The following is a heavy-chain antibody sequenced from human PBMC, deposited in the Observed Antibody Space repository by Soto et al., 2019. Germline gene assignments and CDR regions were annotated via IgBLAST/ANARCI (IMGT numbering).Heavy chain of an antibody. J-gene: IGHJ5*02. V-gene: IGHV1-46*01. D-gene: IGHD3-22*01. Sequence: GASVKVSCKASGYTFTSYYMHWVRQAPGQGLEWMGIINPSGGSTSYAQKFQGRVTMTRDTSTSTVYMELSSLRSEDTAVYYCARDNNYYDSSGSTSFDPWGQGTLVTVSS. CDR3: ARDNNYYDSSGSTSFDP. CDR1: GYTFTSYY. CDR2: INPSGGST.